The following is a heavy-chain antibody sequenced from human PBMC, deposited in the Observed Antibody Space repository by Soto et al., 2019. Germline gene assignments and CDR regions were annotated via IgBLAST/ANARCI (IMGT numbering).Heavy chain of an antibody. V-gene: IGHV3-21*01. D-gene: IGHD3-22*01. J-gene: IGHJ4*02. CDR3: AGTYDPTDY. CDR1: GISFSDYH. CDR2: ITPSGRFI. Sequence: EEQFMESGGGLVQPGGSLRLSCAASGISFSDYHMNWVRQAPGKGLEWVASITPSGRFINYADSVEGRFIISRDNTKNSLFLQMNSLRGEDTAVYYCAGTYDPTDYWGQGTLVTVSS.